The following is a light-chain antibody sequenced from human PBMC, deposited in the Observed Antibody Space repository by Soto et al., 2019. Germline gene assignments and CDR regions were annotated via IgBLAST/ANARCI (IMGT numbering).Light chain of an antibody. Sequence: IQLTQSPSSLSGSVGDRVTITCRASQGISSYLAWYQQKPGKAPKLLIYAASTLQSGVPSRFSGSGSGTDFTLTISSLQPEDFATYYCQLLNSSPAIIFGGGTKVEIK. CDR1: QGISSY. J-gene: IGKJ4*01. CDR3: QLLNSSPAII. CDR2: AAS. V-gene: IGKV1-9*01.